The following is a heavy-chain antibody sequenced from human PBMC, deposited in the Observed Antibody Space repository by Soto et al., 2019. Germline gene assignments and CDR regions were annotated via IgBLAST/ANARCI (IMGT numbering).Heavy chain of an antibody. V-gene: IGHV3-23*01. CDR3: AKDASGSYREFFDY. CDR1: GFTFSSYA. CDR2: ISGSGGST. D-gene: IGHD1-26*01. Sequence: TVGSLRLSCAASGFTFSSYAMSWVRQAPGKGLEWVSAISGSGGSTYYADSVRGRFTISRDNSKNTLYLQMNSLRAEDTAVYYCAKDASGSYREFFDYWGQGTLVTVSS. J-gene: IGHJ4*02.